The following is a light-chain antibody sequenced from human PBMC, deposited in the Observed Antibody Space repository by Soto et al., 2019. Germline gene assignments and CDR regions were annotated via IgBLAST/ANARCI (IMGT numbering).Light chain of an antibody. V-gene: IGKV3-20*01. J-gene: IGKJ4*01. CDR3: HQYDSLPLT. CDR2: DAS. CDR1: QSISSD. Sequence: EIVLTQSPGTLSVSPGERATLSCRASQSISSDLAWYQQKPGQAPRLLIFDASIRATGIPDRFSASGSGSDFTLTISRLEPDDFAVYYCHQYDSLPLTFGGGTKVDIK.